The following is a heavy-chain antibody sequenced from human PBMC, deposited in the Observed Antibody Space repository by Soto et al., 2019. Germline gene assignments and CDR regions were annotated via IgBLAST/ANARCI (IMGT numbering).Heavy chain of an antibody. V-gene: IGHV1-2*02. D-gene: IGHD3-9*01. CDR3: ARGQVGPTHDWSLS. J-gene: IGHJ4*03. Sequence: ASVKVSCKASGYTFTDYSMHWVRQAPGLGLEWVGWINPKNGGTYYAQKFQGRVTLTRDMSISTAYMEMNIVRSDDTAVYYCARGQVGPTHDWSLSWGQGTMVTVSS. CDR2: INPKNGGT. CDR1: GYTFTDYS.